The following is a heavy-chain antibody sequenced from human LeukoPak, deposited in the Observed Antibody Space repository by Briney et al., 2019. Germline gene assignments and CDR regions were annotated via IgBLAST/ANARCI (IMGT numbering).Heavy chain of an antibody. D-gene: IGHD2-2*01. Sequence: VASVKVSCKASGYTFTTDYMHWVRQAPGQGLVWMGWINPNSGGTNYAQKFQGRVTMTRDTSISTAYMELSRLRSDDTAVYYCAREIVVVPAAEGDFDYWGQGTLVTVSS. CDR2: INPNSGGT. CDR1: GYTFTTDY. J-gene: IGHJ4*02. CDR3: AREIVVVPAAEGDFDY. V-gene: IGHV1-2*02.